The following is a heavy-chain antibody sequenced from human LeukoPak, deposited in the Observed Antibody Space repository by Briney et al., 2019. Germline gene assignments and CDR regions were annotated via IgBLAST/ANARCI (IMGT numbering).Heavy chain of an antibody. CDR1: GFTFSSYA. J-gene: IGHJ4*02. CDR3: AKDPRYCSGGSCYGWGYFDY. CDR2: ISGSGGST. D-gene: IGHD2-15*01. V-gene: IGHV3-23*01. Sequence: GGSLRLSCAASGFTFSSYAMSWVRQAPGKGLEWVSAISGSGGSTYYADSVKGRSTISRDNSKNTLYLQMNSLRAEDTAVYYCAKDPRYCSGGSCYGWGYFDYWGQGTLVTVSS.